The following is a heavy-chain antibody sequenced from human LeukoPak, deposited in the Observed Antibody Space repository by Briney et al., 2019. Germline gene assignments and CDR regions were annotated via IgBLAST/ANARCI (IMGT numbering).Heavy chain of an antibody. V-gene: IGHV3-23*01. D-gene: IGHD5-12*01. CDR2: ISGSGGST. J-gene: IGHJ3*02. CDR1: GFTFSTYG. Sequence: GGSLRLSCSASGFTFSTYGMNWVRQAPGKGLEWVSAISGSGGSTYYADSVKGRFTISRDNSKNTLYLQMNSLRAEDTAVYYCARVKEASAFDIWGQGTMVTVSS. CDR3: ARVKEASAFDI.